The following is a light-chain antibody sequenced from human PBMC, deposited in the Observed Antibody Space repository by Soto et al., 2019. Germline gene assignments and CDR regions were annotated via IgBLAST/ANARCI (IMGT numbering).Light chain of an antibody. CDR1: SSDVGGYTY. V-gene: IGLV2-14*01. J-gene: IGLJ1*01. CDR2: EVS. CDR3: SSYASSGTLV. Sequence: QLVLTQPASVSGSPGQSITISCTGTSSDVGGYTYVSWYQQHPGKAPRLMIYEVSYRPSGVSDRFSGSKSGNTASLTISGLQAEDEADYYCSSYASSGTLVFGTGTKLTVL.